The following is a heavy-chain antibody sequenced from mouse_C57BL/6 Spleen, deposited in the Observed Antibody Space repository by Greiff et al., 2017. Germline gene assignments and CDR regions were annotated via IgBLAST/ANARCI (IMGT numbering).Heavy chain of an antibody. J-gene: IGHJ2*01. Sequence: EVKLQESGPGLVKPSQSLSLTCSVTGYSITSGYYWNWIRQFPGNKLEWMGYISYDGSNNYNPSLKNRISITRDTSKNQFFLKLNSVTTEDTATYYCAREAPIYYGNPYYFDYWGQGTTLTVSS. V-gene: IGHV3-6*01. CDR2: ISYDGSN. CDR3: AREAPIYYGNPYYFDY. D-gene: IGHD2-1*01. CDR1: GYSITSGYY.